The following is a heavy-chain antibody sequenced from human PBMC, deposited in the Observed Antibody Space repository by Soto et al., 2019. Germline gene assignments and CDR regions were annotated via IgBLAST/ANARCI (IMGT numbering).Heavy chain of an antibody. V-gene: IGHV1-18*04. Sequence: QVQLVQSGAEVKKPGASVKVSCKASGYTFTSYGISWVRQAPGQGLEWMGWFSQYNGNTNYAQKVQGRVTVTKDTSTHTAYMELRSLSSDDTAVYYCARSSGVYGLDVWGQGTTVTVSS. J-gene: IGHJ6*02. CDR1: GYTFTSYG. CDR3: ARSSGVYGLDV. CDR2: FSQYNGNT.